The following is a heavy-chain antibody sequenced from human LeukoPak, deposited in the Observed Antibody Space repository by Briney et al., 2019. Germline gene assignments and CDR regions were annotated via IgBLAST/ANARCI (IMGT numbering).Heavy chain of an antibody. CDR1: GFTFTSSA. Sequence: SVKVSCKASGFTFTSSAVQWVRQARGQRLEWIGWIVVGSGNTNYAQKFQERVTITRDMSTSTAYMELSSLRSEDTAVYYCAADQFLERPGYYYYYMDVWGKGTTVTVSS. CDR2: IVVGSGNT. D-gene: IGHD3-3*01. V-gene: IGHV1-58*01. CDR3: AADQFLERPGYYYYYMDV. J-gene: IGHJ6*03.